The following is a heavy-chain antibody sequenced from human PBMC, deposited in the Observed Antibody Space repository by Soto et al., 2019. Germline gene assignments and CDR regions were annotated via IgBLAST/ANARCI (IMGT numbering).Heavy chain of an antibody. J-gene: IGHJ4*02. CDR2: ISYDGSNK. V-gene: IGHV3-30*18. CDR1: GFTVISYV. CDR3: AKVVVPAALWGYFDY. Sequence: PGRSLILSCEASGFTVISYVIHCVRQAPGKGLEWVAVISYDGSNKYYADSVKGRFTISRDNSKNTLYLQMNSLRAEDTAVYYCAKVVVPAALWGYFDYWAQGNLVTVSS. D-gene: IGHD2-2*01.